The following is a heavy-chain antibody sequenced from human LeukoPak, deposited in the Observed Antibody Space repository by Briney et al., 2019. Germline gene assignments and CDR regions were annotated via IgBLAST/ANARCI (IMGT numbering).Heavy chain of an antibody. J-gene: IGHJ4*02. CDR3: ASGMRVGPNI. V-gene: IGHV3-48*04. D-gene: IGHD1-26*01. CDR2: ISSSSDTI. CDR1: GFTFGPYT. Sequence: GGSLRLSCAASGFTFGPYTMNWVRQAPGKGLEWVSYISSSSDTIYYADSVKGRFTISRDNAKNSLNLQMNSLRAGDTAVYYCASGMRVGPNIWGQGTLVTVSS.